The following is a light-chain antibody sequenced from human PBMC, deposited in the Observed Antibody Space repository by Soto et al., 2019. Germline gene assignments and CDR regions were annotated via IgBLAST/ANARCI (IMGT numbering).Light chain of an antibody. J-gene: IGKJ1*01. V-gene: IGKV1-5*03. CDR1: QSISSW. CDR3: QHYNSYSEA. CDR2: SAS. Sequence: DIVMTQSPATLSGSLGERATLSCRASQSISSWLAWYQQKPGQAPRLLIYSASTSTSGVPTRFSGSGSGTEFTLTISILQPDDFATYYCQHYNSYSEAFGQGTKVDI.